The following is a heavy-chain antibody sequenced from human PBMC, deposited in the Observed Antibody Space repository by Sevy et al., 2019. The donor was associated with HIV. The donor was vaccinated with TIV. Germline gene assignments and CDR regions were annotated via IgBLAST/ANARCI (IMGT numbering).Heavy chain of an antibody. CDR1: GFTFSDYY. CDR2: ISSSSSYT. CDR3: AREGYYGSGTMAVYFDY. Sequence: GGSLRLSCAASGFTFSDYYMSWIRQAPGKGLEWVSYISSSSSYTNYADSVKGRFTISRDNAKNSLYLQMNSLRAEDTAVYYCAREGYYGSGTMAVYFDYWGQGTLVTVSS. V-gene: IGHV3-11*06. J-gene: IGHJ4*02. D-gene: IGHD3-10*01.